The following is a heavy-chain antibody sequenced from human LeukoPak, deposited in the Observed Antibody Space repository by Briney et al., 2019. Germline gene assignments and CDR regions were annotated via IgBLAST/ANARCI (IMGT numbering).Heavy chain of an antibody. CDR3: ARGSGVDTAMVTVSYFDY. Sequence: PGGSLRLSCAASGFTFSSYAMHWVRQAPGKGLEWVAAISYDGSNKYYADSVEGRFTISRDNSKNTLYLQMNSLRAEDTAVYYCARGSGVDTAMVTVSYFDYWGQGTLVTVSS. V-gene: IGHV3-30*04. D-gene: IGHD5-18*01. J-gene: IGHJ4*02. CDR1: GFTFSSYA. CDR2: ISYDGSNK.